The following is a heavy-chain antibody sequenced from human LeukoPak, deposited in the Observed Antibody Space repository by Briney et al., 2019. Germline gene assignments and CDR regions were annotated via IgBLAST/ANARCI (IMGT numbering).Heavy chain of an antibody. J-gene: IGHJ4*02. V-gene: IGHV3-7*01. D-gene: IGHD2-21*01. CDR1: GFTFENYW. Sequence: PGGSLRLSCVGSGFTFENYWMHWVRQAPGKGPEWVANIKQDGSLEHYMDFVKGRFTISRDNANSSLILQMDSLRAEDTAVYYCARWTGVIDSWGQGTLVTVSS. CDR3: ARWTGVIDS. CDR2: IKQDGSLE.